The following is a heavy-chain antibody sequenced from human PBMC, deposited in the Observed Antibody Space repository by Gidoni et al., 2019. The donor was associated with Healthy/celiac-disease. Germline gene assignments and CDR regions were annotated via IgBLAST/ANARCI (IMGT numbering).Heavy chain of an antibody. D-gene: IGHD3-10*01. CDR2: ICSSGGST. CDR3: AKPPGGSGSQSFYYFDY. V-gene: IGHV3-23*01. CDR1: GFPFASYA. J-gene: IGHJ4*02. Sequence: EVQLLESGGGLVQPGGSLRLPCAASGFPFASYAMSWVPQAPGKGLEWVSAICSSGGSTYYADSVKGRFTIPRDNSKNTLYLQMNSLRAEDTAVYYCAKPPGGSGSQSFYYFDYWGQGTLVTVSS.